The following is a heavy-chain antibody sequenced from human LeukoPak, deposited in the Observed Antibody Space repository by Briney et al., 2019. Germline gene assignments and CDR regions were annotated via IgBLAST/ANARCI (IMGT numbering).Heavy chain of an antibody. CDR3: ARDLVDTARGMDV. D-gene: IGHD5-18*01. CDR2: IYYSGGT. J-gene: IGHJ6*02. V-gene: IGHV4-39*02. Sequence: SETLSLTCTVSGGSISSSSYYWGWIRQPPGKGLEWIGSIYYSGGTYYNPSLKSRVTISVDTSKNQLSLKLSSVTAADTAVYYCARDLVDTARGMDVWGQGTTVTVSS. CDR1: GGSISSSSYY.